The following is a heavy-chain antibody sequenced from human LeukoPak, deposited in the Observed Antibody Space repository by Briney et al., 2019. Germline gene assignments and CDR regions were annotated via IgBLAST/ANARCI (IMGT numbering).Heavy chain of an antibody. CDR3: ARDILTGLDY. CDR1: GGSISSGSYY. CDR2: IYTSGST. Sequence: SQTLSLTCNVSGGSISSGSYYWSWIRQPAGKGLEWIGRIYTSGSTNYNPSLKSRVTISVDTSKNQFSPKLSSVTAADTAVYYCARDILTGLDYWGQGTLVTVSS. J-gene: IGHJ4*02. V-gene: IGHV4-61*02. D-gene: IGHD3-9*01.